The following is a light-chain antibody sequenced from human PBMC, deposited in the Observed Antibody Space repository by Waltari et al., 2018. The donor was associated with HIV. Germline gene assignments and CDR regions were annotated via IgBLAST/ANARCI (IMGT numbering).Light chain of an antibody. CDR1: ASDVGGYHY. V-gene: IGLV2-11*01. Sequence: QSALTQPRSVSGSPGQSVTISCTGSASDVGGYHYVSWYQQHPGKAPKLLIYDVNKRPSGVPVRFSGSKSGNTASLTISGLQTEDEADYYCCSYAGSSYVFGTETKVTVL. J-gene: IGLJ1*01. CDR3: CSYAGSSYV. CDR2: DVN.